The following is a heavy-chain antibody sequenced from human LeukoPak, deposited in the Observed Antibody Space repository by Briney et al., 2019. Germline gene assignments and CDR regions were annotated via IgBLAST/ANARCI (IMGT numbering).Heavy chain of an antibody. CDR2: IRYDGSNK. CDR1: GFTFSSYG. Sequence: GGSLRLSCAASGFTFSSYGMHWVRQAPGKGLEWVAFIRYDGSNKYYADSVKGRFTISRDNSKNTLYLQMNSLRAEDTAVYYCARGDSSSWYRVTVYYGMDVWGQGTTVTVSS. D-gene: IGHD6-13*01. CDR3: ARGDSSSWYRVTVYYGMDV. V-gene: IGHV3-30*02. J-gene: IGHJ6*02.